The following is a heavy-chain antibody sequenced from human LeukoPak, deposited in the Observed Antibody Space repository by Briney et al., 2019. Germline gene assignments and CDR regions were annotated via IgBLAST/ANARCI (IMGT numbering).Heavy chain of an antibody. CDR3: ATRRSPEHDYGDYGLDHDY. CDR2: INNSGST. J-gene: IGHJ4*02. CDR1: GGSFSGYY. Sequence: SWALSITCAVYGGSFSGYYWSWMRRPPAKGLEWIGKINNSGSTNYYPSVTSRVTISVATSKNQFSLNLSSVNAEDTALYYFATRRSPEHDYGDYGLDHDYWGQGTLVTVSS. V-gene: IGHV4-34*01. D-gene: IGHD4-17*01.